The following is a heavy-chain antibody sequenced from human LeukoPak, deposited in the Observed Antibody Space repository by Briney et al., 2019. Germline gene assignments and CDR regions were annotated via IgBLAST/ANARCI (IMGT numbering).Heavy chain of an antibody. J-gene: IGHJ4*02. V-gene: IGHV3-11*04. D-gene: IGHD4-23*01. CDR1: GTSFSGFY. CDR2: ISSSSSTI. Sequence: LSLTCAVYGTSFSGFYYSWIRQTPGKGLEWVSYISSSSSTIYYADSVKGRFTISRDNAKNSLYLQMNSLRAEDTAVYYCARSSRELRGYAPWELMPPFDYWGQGTLVTVSS. CDR3: ARSSRELRGYAPWELMPPFDY.